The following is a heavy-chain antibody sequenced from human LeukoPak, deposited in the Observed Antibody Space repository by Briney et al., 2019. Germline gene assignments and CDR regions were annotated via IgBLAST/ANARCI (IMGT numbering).Heavy chain of an antibody. Sequence: PGGSLRLSCAASGLTLSDYYMNWVRQAPGKGLEWVSYISSTSSTMYYADSVKGRFTISRDNAKNSLYLQMNSLRDEDTAVYYCARESAYAFWYWGQGTLVAVSS. J-gene: IGHJ4*02. D-gene: IGHD3-3*01. CDR2: ISSTSSTM. V-gene: IGHV3-48*02. CDR3: ARESAYAFWY. CDR1: GLTLSDYY.